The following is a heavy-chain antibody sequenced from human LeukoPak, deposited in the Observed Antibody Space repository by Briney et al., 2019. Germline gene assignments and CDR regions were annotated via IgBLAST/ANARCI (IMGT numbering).Heavy chain of an antibody. V-gene: IGHV3-43*02. CDR1: GLLIRDFA. J-gene: IGHJ4*02. CDR2: ISGDGVST. Sequence: GGSLRLSCVGSGLLIRDFAMHEVRQAPGQGLEWVSLISGDGVSTFFTDSVKGRFSISRDNSKNSLFLRLSSLRAEDTAMYYCARESGKFDYWGQGTLVAVSS. CDR3: ARESGKFDY.